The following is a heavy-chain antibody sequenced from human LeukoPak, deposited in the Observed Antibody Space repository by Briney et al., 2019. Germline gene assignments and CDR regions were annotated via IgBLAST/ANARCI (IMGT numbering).Heavy chain of an antibody. CDR1: RFTFSDYG. CDR2: ISYDGSNK. J-gene: IGHJ4*02. Sequence: PGGSLRLSCAASRFTFSDYGMHWVRQAPGKGLEWVTLISYDGSNKYYADSVKGRFTISRDNSKNTLYLQMNSLRAEDTALYYCAKVALGYCSGSSCYYFDYGGQGTLVTVSS. V-gene: IGHV3-30*18. D-gene: IGHD2-15*01. CDR3: AKVALGYCSGSSCYYFDY.